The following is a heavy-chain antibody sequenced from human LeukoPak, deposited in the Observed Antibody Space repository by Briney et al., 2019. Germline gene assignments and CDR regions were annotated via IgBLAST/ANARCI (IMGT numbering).Heavy chain of an antibody. CDR3: ARESSSGSYLRY. V-gene: IGHV3-9*01. CDR2: ISWNSGSI. J-gene: IGHJ4*02. Sequence: GGSLRLSCAASGFTFDDYAMHWVRQAPGKGLEWVSGISWNSGSIGYADSVKGRFTISRDNAKNSLYLQMNSLRAEDTAVYYCARESSSGSYLRYWGQGTLVTVSS. CDR1: GFTFDDYA. D-gene: IGHD1-26*01.